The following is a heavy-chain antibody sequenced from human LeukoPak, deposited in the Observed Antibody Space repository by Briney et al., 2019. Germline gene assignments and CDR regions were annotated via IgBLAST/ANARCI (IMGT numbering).Heavy chain of an antibody. D-gene: IGHD6-13*01. CDR1: GFTFSSYA. J-gene: IGHJ4*02. V-gene: IGHV3-23*01. Sequence: GGSLRLSCAASGFTFSSYAMSWVRQPPGKGPEWVSAISGSGGSTYYADSVKRRFTISRDNSKNTLYLQMNSLRAEDTAVYYCAKLVGSSSFDHWGQGTLVTVSS. CDR3: AKLVGSSSFDH. CDR2: ISGSGGST.